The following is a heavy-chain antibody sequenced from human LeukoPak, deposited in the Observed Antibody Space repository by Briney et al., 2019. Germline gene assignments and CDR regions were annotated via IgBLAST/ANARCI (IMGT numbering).Heavy chain of an antibody. CDR3: AKDISAYSSSWSVGHY. J-gene: IGHJ4*02. CDR1: GFTVSSNY. CDR2: IYSGGST. Sequence: PGGSLRLSCAASGFTVSSNYMSWVRQAPGKGLEWVSVIYSGGSTYYADSVKGRFTISRDNSKNTLYLQMNSLRAEDTAVYYCAKDISAYSSSWSVGHYWGQGTLVTVSS. D-gene: IGHD6-13*01. V-gene: IGHV3-53*01.